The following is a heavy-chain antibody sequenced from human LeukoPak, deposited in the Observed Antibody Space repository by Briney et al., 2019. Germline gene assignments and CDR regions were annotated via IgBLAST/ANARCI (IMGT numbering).Heavy chain of an antibody. D-gene: IGHD3-3*01. CDR3: ARRISGVQATRYFDY. Sequence: SETLSLTCAVYGGSFSGYYWSWIRQPPGKALEWIGEINHSGSTNYNPSLKSRVTISVDTSKNQFSLKLSSVTAADTAVYYCARRISGVQATRYFDYWGQGTLVTVSS. CDR2: INHSGST. J-gene: IGHJ4*02. CDR1: GGSFSGYY. V-gene: IGHV4-34*01.